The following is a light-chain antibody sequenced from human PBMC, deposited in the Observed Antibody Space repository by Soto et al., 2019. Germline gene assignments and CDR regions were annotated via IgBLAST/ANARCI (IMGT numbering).Light chain of an antibody. CDR2: QVT. CDR3: SSYSDSSHYD. J-gene: IGLJ1*01. V-gene: IGLV2-14*01. Sequence: SVLIQPASVSGTAGEASNISCTGTSIALAISNYVSWYHQQPGKDPTLMLYQVTNRPSGVSTRFSGSRSGNTASLTISGLQAEDEAHYYCSSYSDSSHYDFGHGTK. CDR1: SIALAISNY.